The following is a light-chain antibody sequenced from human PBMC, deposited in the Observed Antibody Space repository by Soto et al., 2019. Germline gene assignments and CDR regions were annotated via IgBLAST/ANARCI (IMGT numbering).Light chain of an antibody. CDR3: PQYLGTPVT. V-gene: IGKV4-1*01. Sequence: DIVMTQSPDSLAVSLGERATIKCKSSRTVLYSPNSKNYLAWYQQKPGQPPKLLISWASTRESGVPDRFSGSGSGTDFTLTISSLQAGDAAVYYCPQYLGTPVTFGQGTRLEIK. J-gene: IGKJ5*01. CDR1: RTVLYSPNSKNY. CDR2: WAS.